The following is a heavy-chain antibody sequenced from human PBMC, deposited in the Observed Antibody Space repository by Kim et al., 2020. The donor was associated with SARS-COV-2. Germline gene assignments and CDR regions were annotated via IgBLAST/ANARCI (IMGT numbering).Heavy chain of an antibody. J-gene: IGHJ3*02. Sequence: GGSLRLSCAASGFTFSDYYMSWIRQAPGKGLEWVSYISSSGSTIYYADSVKGRFTISRDNAKNSLYLQMNSLRAEDTSVYYCARDYRLRSWLERREGGAFDIWGQGTMVTVSS. V-gene: IGHV3-11*04. CDR1: GFTFSDYY. D-gene: IGHD1-1*01. CDR2: ISSSGSTI. CDR3: ARDYRLRSWLERREGGAFDI.